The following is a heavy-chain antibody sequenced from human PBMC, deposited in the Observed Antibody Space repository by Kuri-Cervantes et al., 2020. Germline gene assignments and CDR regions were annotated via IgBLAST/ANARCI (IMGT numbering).Heavy chain of an antibody. CDR3: ARDGEGGALLWFGELLYPPVSPVDY. J-gene: IGHJ4*02. Sequence: GGSLRLSCAASGFTVSSNYMTWVRQAPGKGLEWVAVISYDGSNKYYADSVKGRFTISRDNSKNTLYLQMNSLRAEDTAVYYCARDGEGGALLWFGELLYPPVSPVDYWGQGTLVTVSS. CDR1: GFTVSSNY. CDR2: ISYDGSNK. D-gene: IGHD3-10*01. V-gene: IGHV3-30*03.